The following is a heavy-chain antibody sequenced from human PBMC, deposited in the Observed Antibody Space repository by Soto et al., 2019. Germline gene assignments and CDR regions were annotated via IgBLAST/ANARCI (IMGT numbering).Heavy chain of an antibody. Sequence: QVQLQQWGAGLLKPSETLSLTCAVYGGSFSGYYWSWIRQPPGKGLEWIGEINHSGSTNYNPSLKSRVTISVHTSKNQFSLKLSSVTAAATAVSYCARDSTTGTTWDWGQGTLVTVSS. CDR1: GGSFSGYY. V-gene: IGHV4-34*01. D-gene: IGHD1-1*01. CDR3: ARDSTTGTTWD. CDR2: INHSGST. J-gene: IGHJ4*02.